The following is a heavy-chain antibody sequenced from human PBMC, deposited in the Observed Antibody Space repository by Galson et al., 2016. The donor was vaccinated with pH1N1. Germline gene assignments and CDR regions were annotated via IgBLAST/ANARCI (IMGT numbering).Heavy chain of an antibody. CDR1: GDTFSSYG. D-gene: IGHD3-16*02. V-gene: IGHV1-69*06. CDR3: ATVTWGESSFYPYFYGMDV. Sequence: SVKVSCKASGDTFSSYGISWVRQAPGQGLEWMGAIIPIFETADYAQKFQGRVTITEAKPTTTAYLEVSSLSSGDTAFYYCATVTWGESSFYPYFYGMDVWGRGTTVTVSS. CDR2: IIPIFETA. J-gene: IGHJ6*02.